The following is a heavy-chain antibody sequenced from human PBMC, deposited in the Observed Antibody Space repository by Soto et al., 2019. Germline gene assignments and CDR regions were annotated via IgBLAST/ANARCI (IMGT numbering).Heavy chain of an antibody. CDR3: AREMHASIDVFDV. J-gene: IGHJ3*01. Sequence: QVQLQESGPGLVKPSQTLSLTCTVSGASLISGGYYWTWIRHHPGKGLEWIGYFYHTGKTYYNPFPESRLSTSGDTSKNHFSLTLTSATAAYTAVYYCAREMHASIDVFDVWGQGTVVTVSS. CDR2: FYHTGKT. D-gene: IGHD6-6*01. CDR1: GASLISGGYY. V-gene: IGHV4-31*03.